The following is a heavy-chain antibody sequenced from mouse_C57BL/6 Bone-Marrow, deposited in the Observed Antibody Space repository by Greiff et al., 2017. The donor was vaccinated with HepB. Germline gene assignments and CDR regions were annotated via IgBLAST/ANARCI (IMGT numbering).Heavy chain of an antibody. CDR3: ARLSVYYDYDRGAMDY. J-gene: IGHJ4*01. Sequence: EVKLMESGGGLVKPGGSLKLSCAASGFTFSDYGMHWVRQAPEKGLEWVAYISSGSSTIYYADTVKGRFTISRDNAKNTLFLQMTSLRSEDTAMYYCARLSVYYDYDRGAMDYWGQGTSVTVSS. D-gene: IGHD2-4*01. V-gene: IGHV5-17*01. CDR1: GFTFSDYG. CDR2: ISSGSSTI.